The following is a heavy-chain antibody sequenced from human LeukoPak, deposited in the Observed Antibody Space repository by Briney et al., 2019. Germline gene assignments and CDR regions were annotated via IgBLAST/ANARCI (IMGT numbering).Heavy chain of an antibody. CDR1: GYTFTTYD. CDR3: ARGRGSGHKENWFDP. J-gene: IGHJ5*02. D-gene: IGHD6-19*01. V-gene: IGHV1-8*01. Sequence: ASVKVSCKASGYTFTTYDINWVRQATGQGLEWMGWMNPNSGNTGHTQKFQGRVTMTRNTSISTAYMGLSSLRSEDTAVYYCARGRGSGHKENWFDPWGQGTLVTVSS. CDR2: MNPNSGNT.